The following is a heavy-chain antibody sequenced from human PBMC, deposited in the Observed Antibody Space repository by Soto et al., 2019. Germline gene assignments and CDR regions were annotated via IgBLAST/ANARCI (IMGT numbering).Heavy chain of an antibody. V-gene: IGHV3-21*01. D-gene: IGHD1-20*01. J-gene: IGHJ4*02. CDR2: ISSSSSYI. Sequence: GGSLRLSCAASGFTFSSYSMNWVRQAPGKGLEWVSSISSSSSYIYYADSVKGRFTISRDNAKNSLYPQMNSLRAEDTAVYYCARAPNHNWNDYYFDYWGQGTLVTVSS. CDR1: GFTFSSYS. CDR3: ARAPNHNWNDYYFDY.